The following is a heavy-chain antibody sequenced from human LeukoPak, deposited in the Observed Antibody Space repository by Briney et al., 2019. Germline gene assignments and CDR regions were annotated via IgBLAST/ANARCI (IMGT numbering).Heavy chain of an antibody. V-gene: IGHV3-23*01. CDR2: ISGSGGST. CDR3: AKDGGFGGVIVFGY. Sequence: GGSLRLSCAASGFTFSSYSMNWVRQAPGKGLEWVSAISGSGGSTYYADSVNGRFTISRDNSKNTLYLQMNSLRAEDTAVYYCAKDGGFGGVIVFGYWGQGTLVTVSS. CDR1: GFTFSSYS. D-gene: IGHD3-16*02. J-gene: IGHJ4*02.